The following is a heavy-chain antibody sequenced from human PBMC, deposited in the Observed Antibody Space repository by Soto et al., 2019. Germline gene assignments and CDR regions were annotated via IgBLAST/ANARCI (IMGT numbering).Heavy chain of an antibody. D-gene: IGHD2-15*01. J-gene: IGHJ4*02. CDR2: IIPIFGTA. V-gene: IGHV1-69*13. Sequence: GASVKVSCKASGGTFSSYAISWVRQAPGQGLEWMGGIIPIFGTANYAQKFQGRVTITADESTSTAYMELSSLRSEDTAVYYCAREYCSGGSCYRGVFDFGYWGQGTLVTVSS. CDR1: GGTFSSYA. CDR3: AREYCSGGSCYRGVFDFGY.